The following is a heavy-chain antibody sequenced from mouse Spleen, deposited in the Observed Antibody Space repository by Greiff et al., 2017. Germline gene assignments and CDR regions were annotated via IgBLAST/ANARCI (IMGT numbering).Heavy chain of an antibody. CDR3: TGGKGYYAMDY. CDR1: GFTFSNYW. CDR2: IRLKSDNYAT. J-gene: IGHJ4*01. Sequence: EVKLVESGGGLVQPGGSMKLSCGASGFTFSNYWMNWVRQSPEKGLEWVAQIRLKSDNYATHYAESVKGRFTISRDDSKSSVYLQMNNLRAEDTGIYYCTGGKGYYAMDYWGQGTSVTVSS. V-gene: IGHV6-3*01.